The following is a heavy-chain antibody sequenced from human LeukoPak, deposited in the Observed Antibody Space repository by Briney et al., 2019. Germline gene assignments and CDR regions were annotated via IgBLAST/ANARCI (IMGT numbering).Heavy chain of an antibody. CDR3: TRVLTWAYYFDY. CDR1: GFTFSSYS. D-gene: IGHD3-16*01. V-gene: IGHV3-21*04. J-gene: IGHJ4*02. CDR2: ISSSSSYI. Sequence: MTGGSLRLSCAASGFTFSSYSMNWVRQAPGKGLEWVSSISSSSSYIYYADSVKGRFTISRDNAKNSLYLQMNSLRAEDTAVYYCTRVLTWAYYFDYWGQGTLVTVSS.